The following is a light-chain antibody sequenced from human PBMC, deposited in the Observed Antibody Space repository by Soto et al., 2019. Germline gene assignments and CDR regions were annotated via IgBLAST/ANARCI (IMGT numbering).Light chain of an antibody. CDR3: QQYNSYSPRT. V-gene: IGKV1-5*01. Sequence: DIQMTQSPSTLSASVGDRVTITCRASQRISSWLAWYQQKPGKAPKLLIYDASSLESGVPSRFSVSGSGTEFTLTISSLQPDDFATYYCQQYNSYSPRTFGQGTKVEVK. CDR2: DAS. CDR1: QRISSW. J-gene: IGKJ1*01.